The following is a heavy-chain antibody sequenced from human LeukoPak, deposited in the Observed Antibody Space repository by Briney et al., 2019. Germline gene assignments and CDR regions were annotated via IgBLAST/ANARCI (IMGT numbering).Heavy chain of an antibody. Sequence: GGSLRLSCAASGFTFSSYEMNWIRQAPGKGLEWVSYISSSGSTIYYADSAKGRFTISRDNAKNSLYLQMNSLRAEDTAVYYCAELGITMIGGVWGKGTTVTISS. CDR3: AELGITMIGGV. D-gene: IGHD3-10*02. V-gene: IGHV3-48*03. J-gene: IGHJ6*04. CDR2: ISSSGSTI. CDR1: GFTFSSYE.